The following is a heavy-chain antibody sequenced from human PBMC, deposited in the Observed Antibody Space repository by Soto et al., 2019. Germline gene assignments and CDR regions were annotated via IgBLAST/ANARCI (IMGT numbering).Heavy chain of an antibody. CDR2: MNPNSGNT. Sequence: ASVNVSCKAAGHTFSIYDIIWVRQATGQGLEWMGWMNPNSGNTAYAQRFQGRVTMTRNISIGTAYMELSSLRSEDTAVYYCARLQALQYSSSRYYYYYGMDVWGQGTTVTVS. CDR3: ARLQALQYSSSRYYYYYGMDV. D-gene: IGHD6-13*01. V-gene: IGHV1-8*01. J-gene: IGHJ6*02. CDR1: GHTFSIYD.